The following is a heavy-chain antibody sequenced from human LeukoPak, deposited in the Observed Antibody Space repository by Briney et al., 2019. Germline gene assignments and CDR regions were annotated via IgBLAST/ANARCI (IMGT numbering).Heavy chain of an antibody. V-gene: IGHV4-34*01. CDR1: GGSFSGYY. Sequence: SETLSLTSAVYGGSFSGYYWSWIRQPPGKGLEWIGEINHSGSTNYNPSLKSRVTISVDTSKNQCSLKLSSVTAADTAVYYCARGPNSSGWYVWFDPWGQGTLVTVSS. CDR3: ARGPNSSGWYVWFDP. D-gene: IGHD6-19*01. J-gene: IGHJ5*02. CDR2: INHSGST.